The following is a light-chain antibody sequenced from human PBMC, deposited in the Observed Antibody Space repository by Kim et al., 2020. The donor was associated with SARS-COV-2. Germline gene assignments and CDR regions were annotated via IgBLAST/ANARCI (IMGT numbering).Light chain of an antibody. V-gene: IGLV3-1*01. J-gene: IGLJ2*01. CDR1: KVVPNY. Sequence: PGQTAGITCSGDKVVPNYVCWYQQKAGQSPVLIIHQDKKRGSGVPERFSGSNSGNTATLTISGTQPVDEADYYCQTWDSSTAGVLFGGGTQLTVL. CDR3: QTWDSSTAGVL. CDR2: QDK.